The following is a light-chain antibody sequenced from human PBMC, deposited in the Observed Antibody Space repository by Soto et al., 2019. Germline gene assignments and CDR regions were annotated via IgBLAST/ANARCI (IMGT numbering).Light chain of an antibody. Sequence: EIVLTQSPGTLSLSPGERATLSCRASQSVSSSYLAWYQHHPGQAPRLLIYSATSRATGIPDRFSGSGSGTDFTLTINRLEPEEFALYYCQQYDSSPWTFGQGTKVEIK. CDR1: QSVSSSY. V-gene: IGKV3-20*01. CDR3: QQYDSSPWT. CDR2: SAT. J-gene: IGKJ1*01.